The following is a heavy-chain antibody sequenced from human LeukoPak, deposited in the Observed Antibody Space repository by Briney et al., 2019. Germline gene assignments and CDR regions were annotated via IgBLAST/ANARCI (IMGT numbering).Heavy chain of an antibody. CDR1: GGSISRSSYY. D-gene: IGHD3-10*01. CDR2: IYYSGST. J-gene: IGHJ5*02. V-gene: IGHV4-39*07. CDR3: ARGSRLGSGSYYRSVVWFDP. Sequence: SETLSLTCTVSGGSISRSSYYWGWIRQPPGKGLEWIGSIYYSGSTYYNPSLKSRVTISVDTSKNQFSLKLSSVTAADTAVYYCARGSRLGSGSYYRSVVWFDPWGQGTLVTVSS.